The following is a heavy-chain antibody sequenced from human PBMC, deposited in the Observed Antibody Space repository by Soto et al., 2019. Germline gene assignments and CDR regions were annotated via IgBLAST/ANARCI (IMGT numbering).Heavy chain of an antibody. D-gene: IGHD2-21*02. CDR3: ARGAYCAGDCRGWFDP. CDR2: IYYSGST. V-gene: IGHV4-59*01. J-gene: IGHJ5*02. CDR1: GGSISSYY. Sequence: SETLSLTCTVSGGSISSYYWSWIRQPPGKGLEWIGYIYYSGSTNYNPSLKSRVTISVDTSKNQFSLKLSSVTAADTAVYYCARGAYCAGDCRGWFDPWGQGTLVTVSS.